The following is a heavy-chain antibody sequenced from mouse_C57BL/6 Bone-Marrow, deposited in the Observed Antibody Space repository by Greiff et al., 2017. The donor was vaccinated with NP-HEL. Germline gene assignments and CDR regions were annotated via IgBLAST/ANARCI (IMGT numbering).Heavy chain of an antibody. J-gene: IGHJ1*03. CDR1: GFTFSSYS. V-gene: IGHV5-9-1*02. Sequence: EVHLVESGEGLVKPGGSLKLSCAASGFTFSSYSMSWVRQTPEKRLEWVAYISSGGDYIYYADTVKGRFTLSRDNARNTLYLRMSSLKSEDTAMYYCTRDDSSYWYFDDWGTGTTVTVSS. CDR3: TRDDSSYWYFDD. D-gene: IGHD1-1*01. CDR2: ISSGGDYI.